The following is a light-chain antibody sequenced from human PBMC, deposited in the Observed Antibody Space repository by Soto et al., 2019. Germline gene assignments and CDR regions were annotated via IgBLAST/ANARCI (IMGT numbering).Light chain of an antibody. CDR1: QSIITW. Sequence: DIQMTQSPSTLSASVGDRVTITCRASQSIITWLAWYQQKTGKAPKLLIYKANNLQIVVPSRFSGSVSGTEFSLTIRSLHPEDFATYYWQRSNDFQYIFGDGTKVEMK. CDR3: QRSNDFQYI. CDR2: KAN. V-gene: IGKV1-5*03. J-gene: IGKJ2*01.